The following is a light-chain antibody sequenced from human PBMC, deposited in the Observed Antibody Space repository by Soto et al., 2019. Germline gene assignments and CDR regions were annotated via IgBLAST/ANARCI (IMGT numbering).Light chain of an antibody. CDR1: QSVSSSY. J-gene: IGKJ4*01. CDR3: QQYGSSPT. CDR2: GAS. V-gene: IGKV3-20*01. Sequence: EIVLTQSPGTLSLSPGERATLSCRASQSVSSSYLAWYQQKPGQAPRLLIYGASSRATGIPDRFGGSGSGTDFTLTISRLEPEDFAVYYCQQYGSSPTFGGGTKV.